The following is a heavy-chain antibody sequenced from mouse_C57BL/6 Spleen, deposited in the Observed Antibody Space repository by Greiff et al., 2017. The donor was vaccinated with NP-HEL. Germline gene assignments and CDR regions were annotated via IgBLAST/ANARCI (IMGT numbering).Heavy chain of an antibody. J-gene: IGHJ1*03. CDR1: GFSLSTSGMG. D-gene: IGHD1-1*01. V-gene: IGHV8-12*01. CDR2: IYWDDDK. Sequence: QVTLKECGPGILQSSQTLSLTCSFSGFSLSTSGMGVSWIRQPSGKGLEWLAHIYWDDDKRYNPSLKSRLTISKDTSRNQVFLKITSVDTADTATYYCAQARYGSSNWYFDVWGTGTTVTVSS. CDR3: AQARYGSSNWYFDV.